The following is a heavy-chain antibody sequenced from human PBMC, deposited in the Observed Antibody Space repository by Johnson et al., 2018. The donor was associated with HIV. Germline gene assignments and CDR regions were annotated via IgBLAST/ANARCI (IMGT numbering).Heavy chain of an antibody. CDR1: GFTFSTYG. CDR2: IWYDGSNK. D-gene: IGHD6-19*01. J-gene: IGHJ3*02. CDR3: AKELALYSSGYGGDAFDI. V-gene: IGHV3-33*06. Sequence: VQLVESGGGVVQPGGSLRLSCAASGFTFSTYGMHWVRQAPGKGLEWVAVIWYDGSNKYYADSVKGRFTISRDNSKNTLYLQMNSLRAEDTAVYYCAKELALYSSGYGGDAFDIWGQGTMVTVSS.